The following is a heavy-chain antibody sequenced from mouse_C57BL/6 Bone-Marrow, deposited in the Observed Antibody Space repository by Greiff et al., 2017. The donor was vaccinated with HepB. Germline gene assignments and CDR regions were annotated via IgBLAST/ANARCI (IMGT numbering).Heavy chain of an antibody. D-gene: IGHD1-1*01. J-gene: IGHJ2*01. CDR2: IYPRSGNT. Sequence: QVQLKQSGAELARPGASVKLSCKASGYTFTSYGISWVKQRTGQGLEWIGEIYPRSGNTYYNEKFKGKATLTADKSSSTAYMELRSLTSEDSAVYVCARSGFTTVVATSSDFDYWGQGTTLTVSS. CDR1: GYTFTSYG. CDR3: ARSGFTTVVATSSDFDY. V-gene: IGHV1-81*01.